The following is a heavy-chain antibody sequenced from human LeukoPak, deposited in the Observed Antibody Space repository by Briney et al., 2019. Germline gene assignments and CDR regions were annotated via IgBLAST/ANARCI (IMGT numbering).Heavy chain of an antibody. D-gene: IGHD3-22*01. CDR3: TANDTYYYDSSGYFQPFDC. CDR2: IKSKSDGETT. J-gene: IGHJ4*02. V-gene: IGHV3-15*01. Sequence: PGGSLRLSCAASGFTFSNGWMNWVRQAPGKGLEWVGRIKSKSDGETTDYAAPVKGRFIISRDDSKNTLNLQMDSLKTEDTAVYYCTANDTYYYDSSGYFQPFDCWGQGTLVTVSS. CDR1: GFTFSNGW.